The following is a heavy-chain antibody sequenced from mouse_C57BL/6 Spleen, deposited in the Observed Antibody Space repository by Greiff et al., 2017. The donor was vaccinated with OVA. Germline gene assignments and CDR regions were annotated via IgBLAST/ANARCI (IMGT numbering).Heavy chain of an antibody. Sequence: VQLQQSGPGLVQPSQSLSITCTVSGFSLTSYGVHWVRQSPGKGLEWLGVIWRGGSTDYNAAFMSRLSITKDNSKSQVFFKMNSLQADDTAIYYCAKGGYYGKYYAMDYWGQGTSVTVSS. J-gene: IGHJ4*01. V-gene: IGHV2-5*01. D-gene: IGHD2-3*01. CDR1: GFSLTSYG. CDR3: AKGGYYGKYYAMDY. CDR2: IWRGGST.